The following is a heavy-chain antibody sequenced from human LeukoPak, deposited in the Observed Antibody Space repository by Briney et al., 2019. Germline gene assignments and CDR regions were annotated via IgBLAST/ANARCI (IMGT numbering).Heavy chain of an antibody. CDR2: ISYDGTNN. CDR3: AKVHLTYYYDSSGYGFQDY. Sequence: PGRSLRLSCAASGFPLNSYAMHRGRQAPGKGLEGVAVISYDGTNNYYVDSVKGRFTRSRDNSNHTLYLQMNRLRAEDTAVYYCAKVHLTYYYDSSGYGFQDYWGQGALVTVSS. CDR1: GFPLNSYA. D-gene: IGHD3-22*01. J-gene: IGHJ4*02. V-gene: IGHV3-30*18.